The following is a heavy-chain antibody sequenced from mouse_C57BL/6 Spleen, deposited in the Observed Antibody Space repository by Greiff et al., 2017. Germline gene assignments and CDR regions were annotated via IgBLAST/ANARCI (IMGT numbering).Heavy chain of an antibody. Sequence: QVQLQQSGTELVKPGASVKLSCKASGYTFTSYWMHWVKQRPGQGLEWIGNINPSNGGTNYNEKFKSKATLTVDKSSSTAYMQLSSLTSEDSAVYYCARGVTTAAWFAYWGQGTLVTVSA. D-gene: IGHD2-5*01. CDR3: ARGVTTAAWFAY. V-gene: IGHV1-53*01. CDR1: GYTFTSYW. J-gene: IGHJ3*01. CDR2: INPSNGGT.